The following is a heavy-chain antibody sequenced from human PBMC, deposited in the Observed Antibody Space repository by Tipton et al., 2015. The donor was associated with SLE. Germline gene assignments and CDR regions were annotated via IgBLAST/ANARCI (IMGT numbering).Heavy chain of an antibody. V-gene: IGHV4-34*01. CDR2: IYHSGST. J-gene: IGHJ5*02. CDR3: TRGGTGDGTNPFDP. CDR1: GFTFRNYE. Sequence: LRLSCAASGFTFRNYEMNWVRQAPGKGLEWVGYIYHSGSTSYNPSRKSRLTISVDRSKNQFSLKLSSVTAADTGVYYCTRGGTGDGTNPFDPWGQGTLVTVSS. D-gene: IGHD2-8*01.